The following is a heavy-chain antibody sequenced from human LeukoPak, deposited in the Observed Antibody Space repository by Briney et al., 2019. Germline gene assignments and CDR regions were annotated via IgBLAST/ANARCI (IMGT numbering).Heavy chain of an antibody. CDR3: ARESGLDV. J-gene: IGHJ6*02. CDR2: IRQDGSEK. V-gene: IGHV3-7*01. CDR1: GFTFSYSW. D-gene: IGHD7-27*01. Sequence: GGSLRLTCAASGFTFSYSWMNWVRQAPGKGLEWVANIRQDGSEKYYADSVKGRFTISRDNAKNSLYLEMNSLRDEDTAVYYCARESGLDVWGQGTTVTVSS.